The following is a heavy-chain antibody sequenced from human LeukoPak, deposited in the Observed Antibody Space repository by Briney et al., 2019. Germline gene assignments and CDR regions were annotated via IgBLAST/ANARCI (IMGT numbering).Heavy chain of an antibody. CDR2: INASGGST. V-gene: IGHV1-46*01. J-gene: IGHJ4*02. Sequence: ASVWVSCEASLYTFTGYFMNWGREAPGQGVEWMGIINASGGSTSYAQKFHGRVNMTRDMSTSTVYMQLSRLRSEDTAVYYCVKDYAVAARYLDYWGQGTLVTVSS. D-gene: IGHD6-6*01. CDR3: VKDYAVAARYLDY. CDR1: LYTFTGYF.